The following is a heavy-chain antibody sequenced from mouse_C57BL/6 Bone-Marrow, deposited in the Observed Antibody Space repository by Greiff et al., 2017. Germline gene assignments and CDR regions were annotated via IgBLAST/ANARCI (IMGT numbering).Heavy chain of an antibody. J-gene: IGHJ3*01. Sequence: EVKLMESGGGLVQPGESLKLSCESNEYEFPSHDMSWVRKTPEKRLELVAAINSDGGSTYYPDTMERRFIISRDNTKKTLYLQMSSLRSEDTALYDCARHAYYGNFRRFWGQGTLVTVSA. D-gene: IGHD2-10*01. CDR2: INSDGGST. CDR1: EYEFPSHD. V-gene: IGHV5-2*01. CDR3: ARHAYYGNFRRF.